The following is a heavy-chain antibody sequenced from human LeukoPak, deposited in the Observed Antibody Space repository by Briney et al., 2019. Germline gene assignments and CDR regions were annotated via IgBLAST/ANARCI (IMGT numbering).Heavy chain of an antibody. D-gene: IGHD3-22*01. CDR2: IYYSGST. CDR1: GGPISSYY. J-gene: IGHJ4*02. Sequence: PSETLSLTCTVSGGPISSYYWSWIRQPPGKGLEWIGYIYYSGSTNYNPSLKSRVTISVDTSKNQFSLKLSSVTAADTAVYYCARDSPDYDSSGYYSGYFDYWGQGTLVTVSS. V-gene: IGHV4-59*01. CDR3: ARDSPDYDSSGYYSGYFDY.